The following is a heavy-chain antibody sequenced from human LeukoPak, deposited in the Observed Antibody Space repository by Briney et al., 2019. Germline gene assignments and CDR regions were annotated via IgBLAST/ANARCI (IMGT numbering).Heavy chain of an antibody. CDR1: GFTFSDNY. Sequence: GGSLRLSCAASGFTFSDNYMTWVRQAPGRGLEWLSYISGNGRDIQYADSVKGRFTISRDNSKNTLSLQMNSLRVEDTALYYCTKDLRYYYTDNHSEMDEHDYWGQGTLVTVSS. D-gene: IGHD2/OR15-2a*01. CDR3: TKDLRYYYTDNHSEMDEHDY. V-gene: IGHV3-11*04. CDR2: ISGNGRDI. J-gene: IGHJ4*02.